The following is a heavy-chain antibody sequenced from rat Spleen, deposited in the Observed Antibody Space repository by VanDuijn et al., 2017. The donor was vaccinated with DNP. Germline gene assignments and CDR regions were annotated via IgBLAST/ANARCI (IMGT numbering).Heavy chain of an antibody. V-gene: IGHV5S10*01. CDR3: ATHRGY. J-gene: IGHJ2*01. CDR2: IIYDGSGA. Sequence: EVQLVASGGGLVQPGRSLKLSCAASGLTFSDYSMAWVRQAPKKGLEWVATIIYDGSGAYYGDSVKGRFTISRDNPKSTLYLQMDSLRSEDTATYYCATHRGYWGQGVMVTVSS. CDR1: GLTFSDYS.